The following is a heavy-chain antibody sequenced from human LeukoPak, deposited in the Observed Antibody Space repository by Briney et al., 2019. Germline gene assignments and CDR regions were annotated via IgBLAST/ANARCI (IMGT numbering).Heavy chain of an antibody. CDR3: ARATPYGGNGAIWFDP. V-gene: IGHV4-4*07. D-gene: IGHD4-23*01. CDR2: IYTSGST. J-gene: IGHJ5*02. CDR1: GGSISSYY. Sequence: PSETLSLTCTVSGGSISSYYWSWIRQPAGKGLEWIGRIYTSGSTNYNPSLKSRVTISVDKSKNQFSLKLSSVTAADTAVYYCARATPYGGNGAIWFDPWGQGTLVTVSS.